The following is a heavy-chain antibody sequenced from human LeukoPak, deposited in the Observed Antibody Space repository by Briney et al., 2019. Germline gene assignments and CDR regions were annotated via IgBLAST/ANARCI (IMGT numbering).Heavy chain of an antibody. CDR1: GFTFSTFS. Sequence: PGGSLRLSCAVSGFTFSTFSMNWVRQAPGKGLEWVSSISSCSRYTYCADSVKGRFTISRDNSGTTVYLQRKSLIAEDTAVYYCAKDSVVVPGLVNYFAYWGQGTLVTVSS. D-gene: IGHD2-2*01. CDR3: AKDSVVVPGLVNYFAY. V-gene: IGHV3-21*04. CDR2: ISSCSRYT. J-gene: IGHJ4*02.